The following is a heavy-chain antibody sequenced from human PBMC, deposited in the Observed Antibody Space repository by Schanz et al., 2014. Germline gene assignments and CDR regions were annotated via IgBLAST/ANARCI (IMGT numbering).Heavy chain of an antibody. CDR2: ISHSGDT. Sequence: QVQLRQWGAGLLRPSETLSLTCAVYGGSFSGYYWTWIRQPPGKRLEWIGEISHSGDTNFNPSLKSRVTISMHTSKNQFSLKLSSVTAADTAVYYCARDRGHGDLPGDIWGQGTMVTVSS. CDR1: GGSFSGYY. J-gene: IGHJ3*02. V-gene: IGHV4-34*01. CDR3: ARDRGHGDLPGDI. D-gene: IGHD4-17*01.